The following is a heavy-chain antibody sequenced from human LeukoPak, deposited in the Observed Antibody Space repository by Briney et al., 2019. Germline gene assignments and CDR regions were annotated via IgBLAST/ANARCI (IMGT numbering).Heavy chain of an antibody. CDR1: GGSFSVYY. D-gene: IGHD3-22*01. V-gene: IGHV4-34*01. CDR2: INHSGST. CDR3: ARGRDYYDSSGYYCDFDY. Sequence: SETLSLTCAVYGGSFSVYYWSWIRQPPGKGLEWIGEINHSGSTNYNPSLKSRVTISVDTSKNQFSLKLSSVTAADTAVYYCARGRDYYDSSGYYCDFDYWGQGTLVTVSS. J-gene: IGHJ4*02.